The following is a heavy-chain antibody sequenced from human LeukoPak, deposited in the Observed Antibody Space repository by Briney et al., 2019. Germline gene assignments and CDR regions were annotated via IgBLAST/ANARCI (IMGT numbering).Heavy chain of an antibody. D-gene: IGHD3-22*01. CDR1: GFTFNNYN. Sequence: GGSLRLSCAASGFTFNNYNMNWVRQAPGKGLEWVSFISFSTTTIYYADSVKGRFTISRDNAKNSLYLQMNGLRAEDTAVYYCARDVAHMIVDPWGQGTLVTVSS. V-gene: IGHV3-48*01. CDR3: ARDVAHMIVDP. CDR2: ISFSTTTI. J-gene: IGHJ5*02.